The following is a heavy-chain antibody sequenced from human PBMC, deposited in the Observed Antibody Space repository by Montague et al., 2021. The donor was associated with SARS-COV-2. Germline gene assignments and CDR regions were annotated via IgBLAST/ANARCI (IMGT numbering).Heavy chain of an antibody. Sequence: SETLSLTCTVSGGSISSYYWSWIRQPPGKGLEWIGYIYYRGSTNXNPSLKSRVTISVDTSKNQFSLKLSSVTAADTAVYYCARVFPRWLQFDPYFDYWGQGTLVTVSS. D-gene: IGHD5-24*01. V-gene: IGHV4-59*01. J-gene: IGHJ4*02. CDR2: IYYRGST. CDR1: GGSISSYY. CDR3: ARVFPRWLQFDPYFDY.